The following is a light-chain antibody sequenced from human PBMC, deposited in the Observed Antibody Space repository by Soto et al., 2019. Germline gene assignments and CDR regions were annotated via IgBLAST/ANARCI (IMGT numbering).Light chain of an antibody. Sequence: DIQMTQSPSTLSASVGDRVTITCRASQSISSWLAWYQQKPGKAPKLLIYDASSLESGVPSRFSCSGSATEFTLNTSRLQPDDFATFYFQQYNNSWTVGQVTQVDI. CDR1: QSISSW. CDR2: DAS. V-gene: IGKV1-5*01. J-gene: IGKJ1*01. CDR3: QQYNNSWT.